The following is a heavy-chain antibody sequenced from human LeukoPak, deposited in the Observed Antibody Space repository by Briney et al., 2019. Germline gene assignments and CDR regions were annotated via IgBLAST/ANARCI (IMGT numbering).Heavy chain of an antibody. J-gene: IGHJ4*02. CDR2: IRYDGSNK. CDR3: AKDMFPHYDILTGQYFDY. CDR1: GFTFSSYG. D-gene: IGHD3-9*01. Sequence: SGGSLRLSCAASGFTFSSYGMHWVRQAPGKGLEWVAFIRYDGSNKYYADSVKGRFTISRDNAKNSLYLQMNSLRAEDTALYYCAKDMFPHYDILTGQYFDYWGQGTLVTVSS. V-gene: IGHV3-30*02.